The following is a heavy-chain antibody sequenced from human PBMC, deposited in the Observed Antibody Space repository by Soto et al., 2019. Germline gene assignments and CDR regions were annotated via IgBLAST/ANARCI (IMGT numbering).Heavy chain of an antibody. Sequence: GEALKISCKGSGYSFTSYWIGWVLQMPWKGLEWMGIIYPGDSDTRYSPSFQGQVTISADKSISTAYLQWSSLKASDTAMYYCARHLGQSRDGYNPSYYYYGMDVWGQGTTVTVSS. J-gene: IGHJ6*02. V-gene: IGHV5-51*01. CDR2: IYPGDSDT. CDR3: ARHLGQSRDGYNPSYYYYGMDV. D-gene: IGHD5-12*01. CDR1: GYSFTSYW.